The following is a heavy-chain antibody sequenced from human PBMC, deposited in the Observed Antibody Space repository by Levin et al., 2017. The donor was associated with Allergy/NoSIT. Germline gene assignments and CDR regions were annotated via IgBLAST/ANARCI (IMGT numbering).Heavy chain of an antibody. CDR2: ISAYNGNT. V-gene: IGHV1-18*01. Sequence: GASVKVSCKASGYTFTSYGISWVRQAPGQGLEWMGWISAYNGNTNYAQKLQGRVTMTTDTSTSTAYMELRSLRSDDTAVYYCARGYYDSSGYYSPARYFQHWGQGTLVTVSS. D-gene: IGHD3-22*01. J-gene: IGHJ1*01. CDR1: GYTFTSYG. CDR3: ARGYYDSSGYYSPARYFQH.